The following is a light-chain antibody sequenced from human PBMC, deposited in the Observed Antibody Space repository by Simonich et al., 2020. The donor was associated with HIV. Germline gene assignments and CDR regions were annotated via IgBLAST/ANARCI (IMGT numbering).Light chain of an antibody. J-gene: IGLJ2*01. CDR2: DVS. CDR3: TSYTSSSTLV. Sequence: QSALTQPASVSGSPGQSITISCTGTSSDVGGYNYVSWYQQHPVKAPKLMIYDVSKRPSGVSNRFSGSKSCNTASLTISGLQAEDEADYYCTSYTSSSTLVFGGGTKLTVL. V-gene: IGLV2-14*03. CDR1: SSDVGGYNY.